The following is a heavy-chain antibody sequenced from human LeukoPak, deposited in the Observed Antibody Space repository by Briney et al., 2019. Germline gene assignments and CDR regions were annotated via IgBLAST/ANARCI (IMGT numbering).Heavy chain of an antibody. J-gene: IGHJ4*02. CDR3: ARVGTWIQLWLDY. Sequence: GGSLRLSCAASGFTFSSYEMNWVRQAPGKGLEWVSYISSSGSTIYYADSVKGRFTISRDNAKNSLYLQMNGLRAEDTAVYYCARVGTWIQLWLDYWGQGTLVTVSS. V-gene: IGHV3-48*03. CDR2: ISSSGSTI. CDR1: GFTFSSYE. D-gene: IGHD5-18*01.